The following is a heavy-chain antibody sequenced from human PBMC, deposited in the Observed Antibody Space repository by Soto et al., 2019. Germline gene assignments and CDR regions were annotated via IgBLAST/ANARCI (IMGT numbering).Heavy chain of an antibody. CDR1: GFTFSSYS. CDR2: ISSSSSTI. J-gene: IGHJ5*02. V-gene: IGHV3-48*02. CDR3: ARVEKGITIFGVVIITFNWFDP. D-gene: IGHD3-3*01. Sequence: GGSLRLSCAASGFTFSSYSMNWVRQAPGKGLEWVSYISSSSSTIYYADSVKGRFTISRDNAKNSLYLQMNSLRDEDTAVYYCARVEKGITIFGVVIITFNWFDPWGHGTLVTVSS.